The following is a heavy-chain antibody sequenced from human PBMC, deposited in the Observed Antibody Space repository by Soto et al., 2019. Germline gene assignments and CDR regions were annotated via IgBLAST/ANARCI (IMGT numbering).Heavy chain of an antibody. CDR3: ARDHGIAAAGYYYYYMDV. J-gene: IGHJ6*03. CDR2: ISSSSSYI. CDR1: GFNFSSYS. V-gene: IGHV3-21*01. Sequence: GGSLRLSWAASGFNFSSYSMNWVRQAPGKGLEWVSSISSSSSYIYYADSVKGRFTISRDNAKDSLYLQMNSLRAEDTAVYYCARDHGIAAAGYYYYYMDVWGKGTTVTVSS. D-gene: IGHD6-13*01.